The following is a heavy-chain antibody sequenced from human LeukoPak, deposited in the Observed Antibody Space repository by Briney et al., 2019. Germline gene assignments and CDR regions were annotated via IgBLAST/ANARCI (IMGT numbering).Heavy chain of an antibody. CDR3: ARELAAAGFDC. CDR2: VTYSGTT. CDR1: GGSIGAYY. J-gene: IGHJ4*02. D-gene: IGHD6-13*01. V-gene: IGHV4-59*01. Sequence: SETLSLTCTVSGGSIGAYYWSWIRRPPEKGLEWIGYVTYSGTTNYNPSLKSRVAISVDTSKIQFSLKLNSVTAADTAVYYCARELAAAGFDCWGQGNLVTVSS.